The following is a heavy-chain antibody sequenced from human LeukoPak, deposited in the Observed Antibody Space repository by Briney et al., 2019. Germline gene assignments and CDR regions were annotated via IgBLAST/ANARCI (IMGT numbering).Heavy chain of an antibody. V-gene: IGHV3-43*02. CDR2: ISGDGGST. CDR3: AKDMRSAAAGKRYYYYYYGMDV. J-gene: IGHJ6*02. CDR1: GFTFDDYA. Sequence: PGGSLRLSCAASGFTFDDYAMHWVRQAPGKGLEWVSLISGDGGSTYYADSVKGRFTISRDSSKNSLYLQMNSLRTEDTALYYCAKDMRSAAAGKRYYYYYYGMDVWGQGTTVTVSS. D-gene: IGHD6-13*01.